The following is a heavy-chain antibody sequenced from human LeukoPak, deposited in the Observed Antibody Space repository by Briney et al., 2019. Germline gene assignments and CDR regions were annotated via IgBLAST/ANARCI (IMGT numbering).Heavy chain of an antibody. CDR1: GFTFSSYS. CDR2: ISSSSSYI. CDR3: AKGPMTKLDP. J-gene: IGHJ5*02. Sequence: GGSLRPSCAASGFTFSSYSMNWVRQAPGKGLEWVSSISSSSSYIYYADSVKGRFTISRDNAKNSLYLQMNSLRAEDTAVYYCAKGPMTKLDPWGQGTLVTVSS. V-gene: IGHV3-21*04. D-gene: IGHD4-11*01.